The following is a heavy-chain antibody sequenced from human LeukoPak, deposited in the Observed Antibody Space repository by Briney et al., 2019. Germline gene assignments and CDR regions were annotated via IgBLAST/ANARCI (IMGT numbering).Heavy chain of an antibody. Sequence: GASVKVSCKVSGYTLTELSMHWVRQAPGKGLEWMGRIIPILGIANYAQKFQGRVTITADKSTSTAYMELSSLRSEDTAVYYCARDRWEGYYYDSSGYLDYWGQGTLVTVSS. CDR3: ARDRWEGYYYDSSGYLDY. J-gene: IGHJ4*02. CDR2: IIPILGIA. CDR1: GYTLTELS. D-gene: IGHD3-22*01. V-gene: IGHV1-69*04.